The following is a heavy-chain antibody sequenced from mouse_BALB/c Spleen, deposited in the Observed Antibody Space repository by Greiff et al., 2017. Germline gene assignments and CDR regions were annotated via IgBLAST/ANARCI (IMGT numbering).Heavy chain of an antibody. CDR2: IYPSDSYT. D-gene: IGHD2-12*01. V-gene: IGHV1-69*02. CDR3: TRDDGFDY. CDR1: GYTFTSYW. J-gene: IGHJ2*01. Sequence: VKLQQPGAELVRPGASVKLSCKASGYTFTSYWINWVKQRPGQGLEWIGNIYPSDSYTNYNQKFKDKATLTVDKSSSTAYMQLSSPTSEDSAVYYCTRDDGFDYWGQGTTLTVSS.